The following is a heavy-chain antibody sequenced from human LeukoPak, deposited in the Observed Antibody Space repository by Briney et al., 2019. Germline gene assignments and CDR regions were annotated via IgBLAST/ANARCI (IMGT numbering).Heavy chain of an antibody. CDR3: ARATYYYDSSGYYIEAYFDY. D-gene: IGHD3-22*01. Sequence: SETLSLTCTVSGGSISSYYWSWIRQPPGKGLEWIGYIYYSGSTNYNPSLKSRVTISVDTSKNQFSLELSSVTAADTAVYYCARATYYYDSSGYYIEAYFDYWGQGTLVTVSS. J-gene: IGHJ4*02. CDR2: IYYSGST. V-gene: IGHV4-59*01. CDR1: GGSISSYY.